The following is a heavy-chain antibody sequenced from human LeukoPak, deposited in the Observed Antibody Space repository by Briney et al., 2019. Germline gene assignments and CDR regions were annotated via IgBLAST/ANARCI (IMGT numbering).Heavy chain of an antibody. CDR3: ARGPGQLTSECFDS. V-gene: IGHV4-4*07. CDR2: IYPTDIT. J-gene: IGHJ5*01. CDR1: GDSISMYY. Sequence: SETLSLTCSVSGDSISMYYWNWIRQPAGKGLEWIGRIYPTDITTYNPSLKSRVTLSVDTSKNQFSLKVNSVTAADAAVYYCARGPGQLTSECFDSWGQGILVTVSS. D-gene: IGHD6-13*01.